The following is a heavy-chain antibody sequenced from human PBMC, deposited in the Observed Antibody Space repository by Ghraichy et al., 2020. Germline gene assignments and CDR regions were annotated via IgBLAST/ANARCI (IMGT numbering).Heavy chain of an antibody. CDR1: GYTLTELS. J-gene: IGHJ6*02. CDR2: FDPEDGET. Sequence: ASVKVSCKVSGYTLTELSMHWVRQAPGKGLEWMGGFDPEDGETIYAQKFQGRVTMTEDTSTDTAYMELSSLRSEDTAVYYCATGGNSSSPLYYYYYYGMDVWGQGTTVTVSS. CDR3: ATGGNSSSPLYYYYYYGMDV. V-gene: IGHV1-24*01. D-gene: IGHD6-6*01.